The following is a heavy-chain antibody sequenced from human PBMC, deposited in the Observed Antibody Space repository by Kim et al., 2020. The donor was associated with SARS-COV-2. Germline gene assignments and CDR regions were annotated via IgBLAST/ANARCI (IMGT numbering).Heavy chain of an antibody. V-gene: IGHV3-74*01. CDR3: ARESVLRYFDWSGYGMDV. D-gene: IGHD3-9*01. J-gene: IGHJ6*01. CDR1: GFTFSSYW. CDR2: INNDGSST. Sequence: GGSLRLSCAVSGFTFSSYWLHWVRQAPGKGLVWVSRINNDGSSTSYADSVKGRFTISRDNAKNTLYLQMNSLRAEDTAVYYCARESVLRYFDWSGYGMDV.